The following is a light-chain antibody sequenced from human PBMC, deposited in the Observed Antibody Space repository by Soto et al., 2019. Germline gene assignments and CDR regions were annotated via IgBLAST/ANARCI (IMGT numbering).Light chain of an antibody. CDR3: QSYDSSLSALVV. CDR2: GNS. J-gene: IGLJ2*01. V-gene: IGLV1-40*01. CDR1: SSKIGAGYD. Sequence: QSVLTQPPSVSGAPGQRVTISCTGSSSKIGAGYDVHWYQQLPGTAPKLLIYGNSNRPSGVPDRFSGSKSGTSASLAITGLQAEDEADYYCQSYDSSLSALVVFGGGTKLTVL.